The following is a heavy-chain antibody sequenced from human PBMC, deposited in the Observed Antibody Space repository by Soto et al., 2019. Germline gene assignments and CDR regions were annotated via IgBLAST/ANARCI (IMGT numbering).Heavy chain of an antibody. CDR1: GYAFSTYV. V-gene: IGHV1-18*01. D-gene: IGHD1-1*01. Sequence: QVQLVQSGAEVKKPGASVKVSCKASGYAFSTYVFRSVRQAPGQGLEWMVWIGADNGDTNHAQNFQGRVTMTTDTSTTTSYMELRSLTSDDTAVYFCARDWKGAEGFDPWGQGTLVTVSS. J-gene: IGHJ5*02. CDR3: ARDWKGAEGFDP. CDR2: IGADNGDT.